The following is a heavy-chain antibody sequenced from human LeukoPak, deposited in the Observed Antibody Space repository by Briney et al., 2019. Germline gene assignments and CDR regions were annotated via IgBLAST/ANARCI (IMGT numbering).Heavy chain of an antibody. CDR2: LSGSGGNT. J-gene: IGHJ6*03. D-gene: IGHD1-26*01. V-gene: IGHV3-23*01. Sequence: PGGSLRLSCAASGFTFRNYGMSWVRQAPGKGLEWVSTLSGSGGNTYYADSVKGRFTISRDNSKNTLYLQMNSLRAEDTAVYYCAKDDGGSYYIYYYYMDVWGKGTTVTISS. CDR1: GFTFRNYG. CDR3: AKDDGGSYYIYYYYMDV.